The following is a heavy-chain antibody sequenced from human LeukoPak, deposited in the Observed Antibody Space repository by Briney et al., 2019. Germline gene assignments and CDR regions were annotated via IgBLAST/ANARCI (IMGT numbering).Heavy chain of an antibody. Sequence: GGSLRLSCAASGFTFSSHTMSWIRQAPGKGLEWVSYISSSGSTIYYADSVKGRFTISRDNAKNSLYLQMNSLRAEDTAVYYCARDGLDSDGYNPFYYGMDVWGQGTTVTVSS. J-gene: IGHJ6*02. CDR1: GFTFSSHT. D-gene: IGHD5-24*01. V-gene: IGHV3-11*01. CDR2: ISSSGSTI. CDR3: ARDGLDSDGYNPFYYGMDV.